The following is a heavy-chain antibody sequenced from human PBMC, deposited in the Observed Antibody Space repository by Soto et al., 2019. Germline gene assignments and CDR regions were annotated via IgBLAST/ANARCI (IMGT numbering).Heavy chain of an antibody. Sequence: QVQLQQWGAGLLKPSETLSLTCAVYGGSFSGYYWSWIRQPPGKGLEWIGEINHSGRPNYNPSLMSRVAISVDTSKNQFSLKLSSVTAADTAVYYCARGGRGWFDPWGQGTLVTVSS. CDR3: ARGGRGWFDP. V-gene: IGHV4-34*01. CDR1: GGSFSGYY. CDR2: INHSGRP. J-gene: IGHJ5*02.